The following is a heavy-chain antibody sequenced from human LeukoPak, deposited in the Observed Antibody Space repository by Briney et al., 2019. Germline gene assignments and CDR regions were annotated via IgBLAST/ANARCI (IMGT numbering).Heavy chain of an antibody. V-gene: IGHV3-53*01. J-gene: IGHJ5*02. CDR3: ASPEESSSWCYA. CDR1: GVTLSSNY. D-gene: IGHD6-13*01. Sequence: GGCLRLSSAASGVTLSSNYISWVRPAPGKGLEWVSVIYTGGSTYYADSVKGRFTISRDNSKNTLYLQMNSLRAEDTAVYYWASPEESSSWCYAWGQGTLVSVSS. CDR2: IYTGGST.